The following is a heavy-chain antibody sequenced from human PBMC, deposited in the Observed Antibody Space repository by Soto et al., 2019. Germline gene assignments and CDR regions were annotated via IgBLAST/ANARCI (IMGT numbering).Heavy chain of an antibody. Sequence: PSETLSLTCAVYGGSFSGYYWSWIRQPPGNGLEWIGEINHSGSTNYNPSLKSRVTISVDTSKNQFSLKLSSVTAADTAVYYCARKFKTGTTNSLDYWGQGTLDRLL. CDR1: GGSFSGYY. CDR3: ARKFKTGTTNSLDY. CDR2: INHSGST. D-gene: IGHD1-7*01. V-gene: IGHV4-34*01. J-gene: IGHJ4*02.